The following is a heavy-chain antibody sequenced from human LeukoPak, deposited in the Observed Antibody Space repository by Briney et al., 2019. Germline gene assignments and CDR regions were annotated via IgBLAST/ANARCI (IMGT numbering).Heavy chain of an antibody. CDR3: ARHADHTYSSGWYSAFDI. D-gene: IGHD6-19*01. J-gene: IGHJ3*02. CDR2: IYYSGST. CDR1: GGSISSYY. Sequence: PSETLSLTCTVSGGSISSYYWSWIRQPPGKGLEWIGYIYYSGSTNYNPSLKSRVTISVDTSKNQFSLKLSSVTAADTAVYYCARHADHTYSSGWYSAFDIWGQGTMVTASS. V-gene: IGHV4-59*08.